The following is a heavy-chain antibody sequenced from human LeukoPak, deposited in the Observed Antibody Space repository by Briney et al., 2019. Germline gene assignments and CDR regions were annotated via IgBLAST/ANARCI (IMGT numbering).Heavy chain of an antibody. CDR1: GFTFSSYN. CDR3: AKDPERGKPGYYYMDV. J-gene: IGHJ6*03. CDR2: ISGSGGST. V-gene: IGHV3-23*01. Sequence: PGGSLRLSCAASGFTFSSYNMNWVRQAPGKGLEWVSAISGSGGSTYYADSVKGRFTISRDNSKNTLYLQMNSLRAEDTAVYYCAKDPERGKPGYYYMDVWGKGTTVTISS.